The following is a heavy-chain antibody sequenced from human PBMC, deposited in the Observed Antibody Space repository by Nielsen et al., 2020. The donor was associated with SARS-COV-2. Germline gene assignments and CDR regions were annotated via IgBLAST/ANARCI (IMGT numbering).Heavy chain of an antibody. CDR1: GFTFSSYG. CDR3: ARDTYSNRLDY. D-gene: IGHD4-11*01. V-gene: IGHV3-33*01. CDR2: IWYDGSNK. J-gene: IGHJ4*02. Sequence: GGSLRLSCAASGFTFSSYGMHWVRQAPGKGLEWVAVIWYDGSNKYYADSVKGRFTISRDNSKNTLYLQMNSLRAEDTAVYYCARDTYSNRLDYWGQGTLVTVSS.